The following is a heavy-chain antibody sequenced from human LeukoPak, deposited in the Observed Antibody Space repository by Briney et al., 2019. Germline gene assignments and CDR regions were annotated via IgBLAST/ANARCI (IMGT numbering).Heavy chain of an antibody. Sequence: AGGSLRLSCAASGFTFSSYAMSWVRQAPGAGLEWVSAISPAGDSTTDADSVKGRFTISRDNSKSTLYLQMHGLTAEDTALYYCARRLVTAGVTDFFDYWGHGTLVSVSS. CDR3: ARRLVTAGVTDFFDY. D-gene: IGHD6-13*01. J-gene: IGHJ4*01. CDR2: ISPAGDST. V-gene: IGHV3-23*01. CDR1: GFTFSSYA.